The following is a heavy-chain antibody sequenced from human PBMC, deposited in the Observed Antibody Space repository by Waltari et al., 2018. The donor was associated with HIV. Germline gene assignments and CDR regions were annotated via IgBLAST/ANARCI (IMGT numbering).Heavy chain of an antibody. J-gene: IGHJ6*02. CDR2: ISYEGSNK. V-gene: IGHV3-30-3*01. CDR1: GFTFSGYA. Sequence: QVQLVESGGGVVQPGKSLRLSCAASGFTFSGYAMHWVRKATGKGVEWVQGISYEGSNKYSAYSVKGRFTISRDNSKNTLDLQMNSLRAEDTAMYYCARDTHYGMDVWGQGTTVTVSS. CDR3: ARDTHYGMDV.